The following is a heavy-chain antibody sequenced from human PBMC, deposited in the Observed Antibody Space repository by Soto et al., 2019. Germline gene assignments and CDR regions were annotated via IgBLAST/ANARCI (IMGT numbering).Heavy chain of an antibody. J-gene: IGHJ6*02. Sequence: QLQLVESGGGVVQPGRSLRLSCAASGFTFSSYGMHWVRQAPGKGLEWVAVIWYDGSNKYYADSVKGRFIISRDNSKNTLYLQMNSLRAEDTAMYYGARELGYFSSTSCYKGYYGMDVWGPGTTVTVS. V-gene: IGHV3-33*01. CDR3: ARELGYFSSTSCYKGYYGMDV. CDR1: GFTFSSYG. D-gene: IGHD2-2*02. CDR2: IWYDGSNK.